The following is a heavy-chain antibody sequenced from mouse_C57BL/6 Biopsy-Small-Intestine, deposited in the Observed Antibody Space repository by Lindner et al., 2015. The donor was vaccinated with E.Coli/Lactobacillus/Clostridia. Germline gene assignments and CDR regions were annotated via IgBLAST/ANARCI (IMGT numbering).Heavy chain of an antibody. V-gene: IGHV5-17*01. CDR3: ARPDYYGSSYAMDY. J-gene: IGHJ4*01. CDR1: GFTFSDYG. D-gene: IGHD1-1*01. CDR2: ISSGSSTI. Sequence: VQLQESGGGLVKPGGSLKLSCAASGFTFSDYGMHWVRQAPEKGLEWVAYISSGSSTIYYADTVKGRFTISRDNAKNTLFLQMTSLRSEDTAMYYCARPDYYGSSYAMDYWGQGTSVTVSS.